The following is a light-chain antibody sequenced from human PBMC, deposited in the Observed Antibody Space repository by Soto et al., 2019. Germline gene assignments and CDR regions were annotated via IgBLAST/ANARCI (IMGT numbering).Light chain of an antibody. CDR3: QQYNNWPPFT. J-gene: IGKJ3*01. CDR1: QSVSSN. V-gene: IGKV3-15*01. Sequence: EIVLTQSPGTLSLSPWERATLSCRASQSVSSNLAWYQQKPGQAPRLLIYGASTRATGIPARFSGSGSGTEFTLTISSLQSEDFAVYYCQQYNNWPPFTFGPGTKVDIK. CDR2: GAS.